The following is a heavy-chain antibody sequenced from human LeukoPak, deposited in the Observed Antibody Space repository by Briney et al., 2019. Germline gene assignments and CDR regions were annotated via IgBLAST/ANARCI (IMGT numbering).Heavy chain of an antibody. V-gene: IGHV3-7*01. D-gene: IGHD6-19*01. CDR3: ATSQTTSGRYGNAFDV. CDR2: IKQDGGEK. CDR1: GFTLSTYW. Sequence: PGGSLRLSXAASGFTLSTYWMSWVRQAPGKGLEWVANIKQDGGEKYYVDSVKGRFTISRDNPKNSLYLQMNSLRGEDTAVYYCATSQTTSGRYGNAFDVWGQGTMVIVSS. J-gene: IGHJ3*01.